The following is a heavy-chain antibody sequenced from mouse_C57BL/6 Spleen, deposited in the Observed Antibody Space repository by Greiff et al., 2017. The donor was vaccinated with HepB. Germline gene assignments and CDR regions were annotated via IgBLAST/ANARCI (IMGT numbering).Heavy chain of an antibody. V-gene: IGHV1-7*01. J-gene: IGHJ2*01. CDR3: ARSNNYYGTDY. Sequence: QVQLKESGAELAKPGASVKLSCKASGYTFTSYWMHWVKQRPGQGLEWIGYINPSSGYTKYNQKFKDKVTLTADKSSSTDYMQLSSLTYEDSAVYYYARSNNYYGTDYWGQGTTLTVSS. CDR2: INPSSGYT. CDR1: GYTFTSYW. D-gene: IGHD1-1*01.